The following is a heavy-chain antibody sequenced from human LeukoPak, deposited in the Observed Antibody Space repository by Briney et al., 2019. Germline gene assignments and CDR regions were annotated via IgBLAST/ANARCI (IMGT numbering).Heavy chain of an antibody. Sequence: ASVKFSCKTSGYTFTGYYMHWVRQAPGQGLEWMGWINPNSGGTDYAQKFQGRVTMTRDTSISTAYMELGRLTSDDTAVYYCATDGYYYGSGTYPNYWGQGTLVTISS. V-gene: IGHV1-2*02. J-gene: IGHJ4*02. D-gene: IGHD3-10*01. CDR1: GYTFTGYY. CDR2: INPNSGGT. CDR3: ATDGYYYGSGTYPNY.